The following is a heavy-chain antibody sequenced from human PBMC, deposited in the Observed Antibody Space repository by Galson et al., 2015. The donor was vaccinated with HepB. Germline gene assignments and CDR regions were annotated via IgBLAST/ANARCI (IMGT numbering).Heavy chain of an antibody. CDR2: IYYSGST. Sequence: SETLSLTCTVSGGSISSYYWSWIRQPPGKGLEWIGYIYYSGSTNYNPSLKSRVTISVDTSKNQSSLKLSSVTAADTAVYYCATSGSRKGNYYYYYGMDVWGQGTTVTVSS. V-gene: IGHV4-59*08. J-gene: IGHJ6*02. CDR1: GGSISSYY. CDR3: ATSGSRKGNYYYYYGMDV. D-gene: IGHD3-10*01.